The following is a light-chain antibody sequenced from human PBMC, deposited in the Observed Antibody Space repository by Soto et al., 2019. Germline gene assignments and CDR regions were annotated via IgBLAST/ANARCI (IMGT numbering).Light chain of an antibody. V-gene: IGKV3-20*01. Sequence: EIGLTQSPGTLSLSPGERATLSCRASQSVSSSYLAWYQQKPGQAPRLLTDGASSRATGIPDRFSGSGSGTDFTLTISRLEPEDFEVYYCQQYGSSTLTCGGGTKVEIK. CDR3: QQYGSSTLT. CDR1: QSVSSSY. J-gene: IGKJ4*01. CDR2: GAS.